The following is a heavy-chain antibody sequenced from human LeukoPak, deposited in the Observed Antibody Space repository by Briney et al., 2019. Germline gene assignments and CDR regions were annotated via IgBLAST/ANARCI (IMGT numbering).Heavy chain of an antibody. CDR2: FAPEDGET. D-gene: IGHD2-15*01. CDR1: GYTLTELS. Sequence: GASVTVSCKVSGYTLTELSMHWVRQAPGKGLEGMGGFAPEDGETIYAQKFQGRVSMTEDTSTDTAYMELSSLRSEDTAVYYCATVNPLYCSGGSCYSEVDWFDPWGQGTLVTVSS. CDR3: ATVNPLYCSGGSCYSEVDWFDP. J-gene: IGHJ5*02. V-gene: IGHV1-24*01.